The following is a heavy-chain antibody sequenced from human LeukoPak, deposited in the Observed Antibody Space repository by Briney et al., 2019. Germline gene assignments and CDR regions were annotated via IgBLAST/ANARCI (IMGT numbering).Heavy chain of an antibody. J-gene: IGHJ4*02. CDR1: GFTFSSYH. D-gene: IGHD3-9*01. Sequence: GGSLRLSCAASGFTFSSYHMNWVRQAPGKGLEWLSYTQSSTGSIIYADSVKGRFTVSRDNAKNSLYLKMNSLRAEDTAVYYCSRVVQDVTGADYWGQGTLVIVSS. CDR3: SRVVQDVTGADY. V-gene: IGHV3-48*01. CDR2: TQSSTGSI.